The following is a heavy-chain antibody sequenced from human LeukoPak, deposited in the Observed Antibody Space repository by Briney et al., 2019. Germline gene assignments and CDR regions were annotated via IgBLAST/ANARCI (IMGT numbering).Heavy chain of an antibody. CDR3: AREKGLCSSTSCYPQYFQH. CDR2: INSDGSST. V-gene: IGHV3-74*01. D-gene: IGHD2-2*01. J-gene: IGHJ1*01. CDR1: GFTFSSYW. Sequence: QAGGSLRLSCAASGFTFSSYWMHWVRQAPGKGLVWVSRINSDGSSTSYADSVKGRFTISRDNAKNTLYLQMNSLRAEDTAVYYCAREKGLCSSTSCYPQYFQHWGQGTLVTVSS.